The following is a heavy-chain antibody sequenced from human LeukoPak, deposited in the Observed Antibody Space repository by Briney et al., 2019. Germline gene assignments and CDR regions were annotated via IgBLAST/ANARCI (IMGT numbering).Heavy chain of an antibody. J-gene: IGHJ4*02. CDR3: ARDIYYDSSGYYGSVY. CDR1: GFTFSSYS. CDR2: IRSSSSTI. D-gene: IGHD3-22*01. V-gene: IGHV3-48*04. Sequence: LAGGSLRLSCAASGFTFSSYSMNGVRQAPGKGLEWVSYIRSSSSTIYYADSVKGRFTISRDNAKNSLYLQMNSLRAEDTAVYYCARDIYYDSSGYYGSVYWGQGTLVTVSS.